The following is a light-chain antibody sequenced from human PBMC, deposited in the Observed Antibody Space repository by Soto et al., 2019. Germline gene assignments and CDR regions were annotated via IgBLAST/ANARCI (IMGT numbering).Light chain of an antibody. Sequence: DIQLTQSPSFLSASVGDRVTITCRASQGISSYLAWYQQKPGKAPKLLIYAASTLQSGVPSRVSGSGPGTEFTLKISSLQPEDFATYYCQQLNSYPWTFGQGTKVEIK. CDR3: QQLNSYPWT. CDR2: AAS. J-gene: IGKJ1*01. V-gene: IGKV1-9*01. CDR1: QGISSY.